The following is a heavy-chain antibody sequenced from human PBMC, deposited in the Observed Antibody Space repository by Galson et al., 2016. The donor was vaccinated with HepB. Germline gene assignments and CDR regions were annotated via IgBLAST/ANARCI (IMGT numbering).Heavy chain of an antibody. V-gene: IGHV3-23*01. CDR2: ISGSTGRT. D-gene: IGHD1-1*01. J-gene: IGHJ3*02. CDR3: AKESPKNAGGAFDI. Sequence: SLRLSCAASGFTFSNYAMSWVRQAPGKGLEWVSAISGSTGRTYYADSVTGHFTISRDNYKNTLYLQMNSLRAGDTALYYCAKESPKNAGGAFDIWGQGTMVTVSS. CDR1: GFTFSNYA.